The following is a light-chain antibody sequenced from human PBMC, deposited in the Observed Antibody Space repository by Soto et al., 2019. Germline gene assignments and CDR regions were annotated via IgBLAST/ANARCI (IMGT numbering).Light chain of an antibody. J-gene: IGLJ1*01. Sequence: QSVLTQPPSASGTPGQRVTISCSGSSSNIGSNHVYWYQQLSGTAPKLLIYRNNQRPSGVPDRFSGSKSGTSASLAISGLRSEDEADYCCSAWDDSLTGYVFGSGTKLTVL. V-gene: IGLV1-47*01. CDR2: RNN. CDR3: SAWDDSLTGYV. CDR1: SSNIGSNH.